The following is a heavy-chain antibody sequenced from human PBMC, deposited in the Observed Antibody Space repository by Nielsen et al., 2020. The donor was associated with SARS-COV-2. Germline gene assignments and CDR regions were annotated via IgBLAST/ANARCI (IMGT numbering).Heavy chain of an antibody. CDR3: ARHAKRITIFGVVYDWFDP. CDR1: GGSIYSSNW. J-gene: IGHJ5*02. CDR2: IHQSGST. Sequence: SETLSLTCAVSGGSIYSSNWWSWVRQPPGTGLEWIGEIHQSGSTNYNSSLKSRVTISLDTSKNQFSLKLSSVTAADTAVYYCARHAKRITIFGVVYDWFDPWGQGTLVTVSS. D-gene: IGHD3-3*01. V-gene: IGHV4-4*02.